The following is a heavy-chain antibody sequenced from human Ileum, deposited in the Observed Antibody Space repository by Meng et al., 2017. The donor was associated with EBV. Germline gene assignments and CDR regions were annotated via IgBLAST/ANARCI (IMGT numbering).Heavy chain of an antibody. Sequence: QWQLVQAGVELKKPWSSVKVSCKASGDTFKRHTFGWLRQAPGQGLEWMGGSIPTIDTVAQKYQGRVTITADESTTTAYMELTNLTSDDTAVYYCTRQPSHGVFENWGQGTLVTVSS. D-gene: IGHD3-3*01. CDR1: GDTFKRHT. V-gene: IGHV1-69*01. CDR2: SIPTIDTV. CDR3: TRQPSHGVFEN. J-gene: IGHJ4*02.